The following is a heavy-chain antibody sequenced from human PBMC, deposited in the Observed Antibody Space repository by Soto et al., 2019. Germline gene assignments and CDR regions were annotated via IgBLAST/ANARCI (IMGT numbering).Heavy chain of an antibody. Sequence: QVQLVQSGAEVKKPGASVTVSCKTSGYTFSTIGITRVRQAPGQGLEWMGWISPHKGDTYYAQRLQGRFTKTTDTSTSTAYMELRGVRSDDTAVYFCARDLDPSGSYYTNYWGQGTLVTVCS. CDR3: ARDLDPSGSYYTNY. V-gene: IGHV1-18*01. J-gene: IGHJ4*02. D-gene: IGHD3-10*01. CDR2: ISPHKGDT. CDR1: GYTFSTIG.